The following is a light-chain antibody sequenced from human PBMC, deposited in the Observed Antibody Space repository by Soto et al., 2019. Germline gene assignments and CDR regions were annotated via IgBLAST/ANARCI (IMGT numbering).Light chain of an antibody. V-gene: IGKV3-15*01. CDR3: QQYNNWPLT. Sequence: EPVMTQSPATLSVSPGARATLSCRASQSISSNLAWFQQKPGQAPSLLIYDASTMATGFPARFSGSVSGTELTITISSLQSEDGEVYDGQQYNNWPLTFGGGTKVDIK. CDR1: QSISSN. CDR2: DAS. J-gene: IGKJ4*01.